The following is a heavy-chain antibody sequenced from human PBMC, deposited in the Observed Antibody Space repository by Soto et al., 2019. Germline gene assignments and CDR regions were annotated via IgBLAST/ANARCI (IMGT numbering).Heavy chain of an antibody. CDR1: GGPINDYY. V-gene: IGHV4-59*01. D-gene: IGHD2-2*01. CDR3: ARALDSSAAPFDF. CDR2: IFYNGRT. Sequence: QVQLQESGPGLVKTSETLSLTCTVSGGPINDYYWSWIRQPPGKGLEWIGFIFYNGRTDYNPSLEISVTISLDTSKSQFSLKLSSVAAADTAVYFCARALDSSAAPFDFWGQGTLVTVSS. J-gene: IGHJ4*02.